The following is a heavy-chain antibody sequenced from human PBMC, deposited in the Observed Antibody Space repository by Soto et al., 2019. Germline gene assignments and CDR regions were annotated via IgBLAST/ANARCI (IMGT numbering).Heavy chain of an antibody. D-gene: IGHD3-22*01. V-gene: IGHV3-23*01. J-gene: IGHJ4*02. CDR2: ISGTGGST. Sequence: GGSLILSCGASGFPFSSYAMSWVRQAPGKGLEWVSVISGTGGSTHYAGSVKGRSTISRDNSKNTLYLQVNSPRAEDTAVYYCAKEADISGYHPGYWGQGTQVTVSS. CDR1: GFPFSSYA. CDR3: AKEADISGYHPGY.